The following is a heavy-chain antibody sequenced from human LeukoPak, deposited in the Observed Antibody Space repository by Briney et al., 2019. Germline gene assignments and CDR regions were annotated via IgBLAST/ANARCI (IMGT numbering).Heavy chain of an antibody. J-gene: IGHJ4*02. D-gene: IGHD1-1*01. CDR3: ARGFLQLTPYYFDY. CDR2: IHNDGST. CDR1: GFDVSVNY. Sequence: GGSLRLSCAASGFDVSVNYMNWIRQSPEKGLEWVSIIHNDGSTYYADSVKGRFTVSRDDSKNTVSLQMDSLRVDDTGIYYCARGFLQLTPYYFDYWGQGALVTVSS. V-gene: IGHV3-66*01.